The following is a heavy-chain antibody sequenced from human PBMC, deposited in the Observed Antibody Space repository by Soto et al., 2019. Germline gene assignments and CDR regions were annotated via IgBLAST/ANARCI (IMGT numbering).Heavy chain of an antibody. J-gene: IGHJ2*01. Sequence: EVQLVESGGGLVQPGRSLRLSCAASGFTFDDYAMHWVRQAPGKGLAWVSGISWNSGSIGYADSVKGRFTISRDNAKNSLYLQMNSLRAEDTALYYCAKGLHRAAAPLIGYFDLWGRGTLVTVSS. CDR3: AKGLHRAAAPLIGYFDL. D-gene: IGHD6-13*01. CDR1: GFTFDDYA. CDR2: ISWNSGSI. V-gene: IGHV3-9*01.